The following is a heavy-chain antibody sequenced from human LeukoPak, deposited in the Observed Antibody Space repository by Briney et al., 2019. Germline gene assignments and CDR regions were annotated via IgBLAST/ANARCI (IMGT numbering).Heavy chain of an antibody. CDR2: IFYRGST. CDR1: GDSVSSGSYS. J-gene: IGHJ6*02. V-gene: IGHV4-61*01. D-gene: IGHD1-14*01. Sequence: PSETLSLTCTVSGDSVSSGSYSWSWIRQPPGKGLEWIGYIFYRGSTGYNPSLKSRLTISADSSKNQFSLRLSSVTAADTAVYYCARARNYYYYLDVWGQGTTVTVSS. CDR3: ARARNYYYYLDV.